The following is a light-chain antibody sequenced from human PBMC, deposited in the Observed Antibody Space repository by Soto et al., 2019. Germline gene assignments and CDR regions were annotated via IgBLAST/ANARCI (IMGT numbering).Light chain of an antibody. J-gene: IGKJ5*01. CDR2: GAS. CDR3: PQYGVYPIT. Sequence: IVLTQSPGTLSLSPGERVTLSCRASQSGTTRLAWYQHKPGQAPTLLMSGASNRASGFPVRFSGSGSWTDFTLTITRLEPEDFALYYCPQYGVYPITFGLGTRLEIK. CDR1: QSGTTR. V-gene: IGKV3-20*01.